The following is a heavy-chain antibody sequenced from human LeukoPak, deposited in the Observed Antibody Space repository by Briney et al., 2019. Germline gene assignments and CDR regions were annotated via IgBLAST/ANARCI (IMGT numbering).Heavy chain of an antibody. CDR2: INHSGST. J-gene: IGHJ4*02. D-gene: IGHD3-16*02. Sequence: ASETLSLTCAVYGGSFSGYYWSWIRQPPGKGLEWIGEINHSGSTNYNPSLKSRVTISVDTSKNQFSLKLSSVTAADMAVYYCARRDVWMITFGGVIVGSFDYWGQGTLVTVSS. CDR1: GGSFSGYY. V-gene: IGHV4-34*01. CDR3: ARRDVWMITFGGVIVGSFDY.